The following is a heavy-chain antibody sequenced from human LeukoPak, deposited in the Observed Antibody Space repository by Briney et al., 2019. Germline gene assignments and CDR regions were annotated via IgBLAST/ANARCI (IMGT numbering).Heavy chain of an antibody. Sequence: PGGSLRLSCAASGFTFSSYGMHWVRQAPGKGLEWVAVISYDGSNKYYADSVKGRFTISRDNSKNTLYLQMNGLRAEDTAVYYWAKRRGSGSCSADYWGQGTLVTVSS. D-gene: IGHD3-10*01. CDR3: AKRRGSGSCSADY. CDR2: ISYDGSNK. J-gene: IGHJ4*02. V-gene: IGHV3-30*18. CDR1: GFTFSSYG.